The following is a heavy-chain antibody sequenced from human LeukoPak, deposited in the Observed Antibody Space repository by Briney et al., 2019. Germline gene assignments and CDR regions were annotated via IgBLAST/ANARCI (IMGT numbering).Heavy chain of an antibody. J-gene: IGHJ4*02. D-gene: IGHD3-22*01. CDR1: GGSFSGYY. CDR2: INHSGNT. Sequence: SETLSLTCAVYGGSFSGYYWTWIRQPPGKGREWIGEINHSGNTNYNPSLKSRVAISVDTSKNQFSLKLSSVIAADTAMYYCARSKDGSGFAAYWGQGTQVTVSS. V-gene: IGHV4-34*01. CDR3: ARSKDGSGFAAY.